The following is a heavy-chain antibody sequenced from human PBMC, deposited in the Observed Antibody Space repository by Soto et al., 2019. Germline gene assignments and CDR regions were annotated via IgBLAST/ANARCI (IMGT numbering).Heavy chain of an antibody. Sequence: EVRLLESGGGLVQPGGSLRVSCVDSGITCSSCAMNWVRQVRGSRLEWVSAISSIGGTAYYADSVNGRFTISRDNFKNTLYLQMNSLRAEDTAVYYCAKASGGQWSLFDYWGQGTLVTLSS. V-gene: IGHV3-23*01. CDR3: AKASGGQWSLFDY. D-gene: IGHD3-10*01. CDR2: ISSIGGTA. CDR1: GITCSSCA. J-gene: IGHJ4*02.